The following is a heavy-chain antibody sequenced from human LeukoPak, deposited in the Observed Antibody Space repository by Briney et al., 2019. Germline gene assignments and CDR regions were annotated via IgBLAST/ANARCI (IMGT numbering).Heavy chain of an antibody. D-gene: IGHD1-26*01. Sequence: PGGSLRLSCAASGFTFSTYGMHWVRQAPGKGLEWVAFIRYDAINKYYADSVKGRFTISRDNSRITLYLQMNSLRAEDTALYYCAKDGDTVSGTYYFDMDVWGKGTTVTISS. V-gene: IGHV3-30*02. CDR1: GFTFSTYG. CDR3: AKDGDTVSGTYYFDMDV. J-gene: IGHJ6*03. CDR2: IRYDAINK.